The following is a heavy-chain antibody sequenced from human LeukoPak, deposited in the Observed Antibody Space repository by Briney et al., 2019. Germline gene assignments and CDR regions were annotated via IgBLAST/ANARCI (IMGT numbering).Heavy chain of an antibody. V-gene: IGHV1-58*02. J-gene: IGHJ5*02. D-gene: IGHD6-13*01. CDR2: IVVGSGNT. Sequence: SVKVSCKASGFTFTSSAMQWVRQARGQRLEWIGWIVVGSGNTNYAQKFQERVTVTRDMSTSTAYMELSSLRSEDTAVYYCAAGDIAAAGTVPWGQGTLVTVSS. CDR1: GFTFTSSA. CDR3: AAGDIAAAGTVP.